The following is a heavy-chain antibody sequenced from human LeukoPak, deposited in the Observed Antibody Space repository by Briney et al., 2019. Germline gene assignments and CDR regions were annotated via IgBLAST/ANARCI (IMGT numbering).Heavy chain of an antibody. V-gene: IGHV5-51*01. J-gene: IGHJ4*02. D-gene: IGHD2-15*01. CDR1: GYSFTTFW. CDR2: IYPGDSDS. Sequence: PGESLKISCKGSGYSFTTFWIGWVRQMPGKGLEWMGIIYPGDSDSRYGPSFQGQVTISVDRSISTAYLKWSSLKASDTAIYYCARRGPVAENGYYFDSWGQGTLVTVSS. CDR3: ARRGPVAENGYYFDS.